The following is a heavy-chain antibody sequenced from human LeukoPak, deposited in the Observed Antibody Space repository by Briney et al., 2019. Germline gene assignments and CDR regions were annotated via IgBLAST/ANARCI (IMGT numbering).Heavy chain of an antibody. V-gene: IGHV3-23*01. CDR3: ARDKTLDS. CDR2: ISGRGDTT. J-gene: IGHJ4*02. Sequence: PGGSPRLSCAASGFTFSSYSLNWVRQAPGKGLEWVSGISGRGDTTCYADSVKGRFTISRDNSKNTLYLHMNSLRVEDTAVYYCARDKTLDSWGQGTLVTVSS. CDR1: GFTFSSYS.